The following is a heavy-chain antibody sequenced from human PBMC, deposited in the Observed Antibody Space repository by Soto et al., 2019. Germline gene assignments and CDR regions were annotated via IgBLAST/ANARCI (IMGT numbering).Heavy chain of an antibody. CDR1: GFTFGDYA. J-gene: IGHJ5*02. Sequence: GGSLRLPCTASGFTFGDYAMSWFRQAPGKGLEWVGFIRSKAYGGTTEYAASVKGRFTISRDDSKSIAYLQMNSLKTEDTAGYYCTSQRKLELRAWGQGTLVTVSS. V-gene: IGHV3-49*03. CDR3: TSQRKLELRA. D-gene: IGHD1-7*01. CDR2: IRSKAYGGTT.